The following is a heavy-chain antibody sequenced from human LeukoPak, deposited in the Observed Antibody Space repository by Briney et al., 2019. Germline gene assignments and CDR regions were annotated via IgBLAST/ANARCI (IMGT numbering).Heavy chain of an antibody. V-gene: IGHV3-74*01. CDR3: TRGSSGFSYYSAMDV. D-gene: IGHD3-10*01. CDR1: GFTFNNYW. J-gene: IGHJ6*02. Sequence: TGGSLRLSCAASGFTFNNYWMHWVRLVPGKGLVWVSRINSDGSSRHFAASVKGRFTISRENAKNTVYLQMNSLRGDDMAVYYCTRGSSGFSYYSAMDVWGQGTTVTVSS. CDR2: INSDGSSR.